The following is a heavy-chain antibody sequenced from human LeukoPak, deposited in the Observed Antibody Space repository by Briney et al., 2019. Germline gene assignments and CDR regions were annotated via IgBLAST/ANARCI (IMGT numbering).Heavy chain of an antibody. J-gene: IGHJ4*02. CDR1: GFTFSSSA. CDR3: AKERRRVDTEMVRSYYFEN. D-gene: IGHD5-18*01. CDR2: ITGNGATT. V-gene: IGHV3-23*01. Sequence: GGALRLSCAGSGFTFSSSAMSWVRPTPGKGLEWVSSITGNGATTSYSDSLKGRFTISRDNSKNTLSLQMNSLRVEDTAVYYCAKERRRVDTEMVRSYYFENWGQGTLVTVSS.